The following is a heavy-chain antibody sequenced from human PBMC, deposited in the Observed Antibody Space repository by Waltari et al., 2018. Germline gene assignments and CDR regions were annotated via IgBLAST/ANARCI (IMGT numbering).Heavy chain of an antibody. D-gene: IGHD1-20*01. CDR1: GFTFSSYW. J-gene: IGHJ4*02. CDR3: ARGQITGTTPLDY. Sequence: EVQLVESGGGLVQPGGSLRLSCAAYGFTFSSYWISWVRQAPGKGLEWVANIKQDGSEKYYVDSVKGRFTISRDNAKNSLYLQMNSLRAEDTAVYYCARGQITGTTPLDYWGQGTLVTVSS. CDR2: IKQDGSEK. V-gene: IGHV3-7*01.